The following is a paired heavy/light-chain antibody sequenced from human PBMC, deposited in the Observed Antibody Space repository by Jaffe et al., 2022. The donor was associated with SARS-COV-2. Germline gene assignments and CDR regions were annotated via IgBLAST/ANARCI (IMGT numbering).Heavy chain of an antibody. CDR1: GFTFTSSA. V-gene: IGHV1-58*01. CDR2: IVVGSGNT. D-gene: IGHD5-12*01. Sequence: QMQLVQSGPEVKKPGTSVKVSCKASGFTFTSSAVQWVRQARGQRLEWIGWIVVGSGNTNYAQKFQERVTITRDMSTSTAYMELSSLRSEDTAVYYCAAYARGYSGYDSSTFDYWGQGTLVTVSS. J-gene: IGHJ4*02. CDR3: AAYARGYSGYDSSTFDY.
Light chain of an antibody. CDR2: EDS. V-gene: IGLV3-10*01. Sequence: SYELTQPPSVSVSPGQTARITCSGDALPKKYAYWYQQKSGQAPVLVIYEDSKRPSGIPERFSGSSSGTMATLTISGAQVEDEADYYCYSTDSSGNHGVFGGGTKLTVL. CDR3: YSTDSSGNHGV. J-gene: IGLJ3*02. CDR1: ALPKKY.